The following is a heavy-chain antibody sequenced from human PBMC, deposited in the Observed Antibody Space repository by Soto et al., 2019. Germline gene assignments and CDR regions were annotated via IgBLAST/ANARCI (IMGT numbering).Heavy chain of an antibody. CDR2: ISYDGSNK. CDR1: GFTFSSYA. D-gene: IGHD6-19*01. Sequence: QVQLAESGGGVVQPGRSLRLSCAASGFTFSSYAMHWVRQAPGKGLEWVAVISYDGSNKYYADSVKGRFTISRDNSKNTLYLQMNSLRAEDTAVYYCARAGDSSCLNEYFQHWGQGTTVTVSS. V-gene: IGHV3-30-3*01. J-gene: IGHJ1*01. CDR3: ARAGDSSCLNEYFQH.